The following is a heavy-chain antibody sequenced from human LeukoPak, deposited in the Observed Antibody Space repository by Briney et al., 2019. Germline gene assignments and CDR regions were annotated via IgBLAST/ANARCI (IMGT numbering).Heavy chain of an antibody. CDR3: AELGITMIGGV. CDR1: GFTFTNYN. V-gene: IGHV3-48*04. Sequence: GGSLRLSCVDSGFTFTNYNMNWVRQAPGKGLEWVSYISSSGSTIYYADSVKGRFTISRDNAKNSLYLQMNSLRAEDTAVYYCAELGITMIGGVWGKGTTVTISS. CDR2: ISSSGSTI. D-gene: IGHD3-10*02. J-gene: IGHJ6*04.